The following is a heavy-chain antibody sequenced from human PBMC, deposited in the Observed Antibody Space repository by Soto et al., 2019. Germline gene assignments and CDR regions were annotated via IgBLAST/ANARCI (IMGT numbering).Heavy chain of an antibody. CDR2: IYYSGST. J-gene: IGHJ6*02. CDR1: GGSISSSSYY. CDR3: ASHPPYYYGMDV. V-gene: IGHV4-39*01. Sequence: PSETLSLTCTVSGGSISSSSYYWGWIRQPPGKGLEWIGSIYYSGSTYYNPSLKSRVTISVDTSKNQFSLKLSSVTAADTAVYYCASHPPYYYGMDVWGQGXTVTVSS.